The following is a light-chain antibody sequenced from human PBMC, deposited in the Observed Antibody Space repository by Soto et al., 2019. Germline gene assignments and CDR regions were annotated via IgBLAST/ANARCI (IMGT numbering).Light chain of an antibody. CDR1: QSISSY. V-gene: IGKV3-11*01. Sequence: EIVLTQSPATLSLSPGERATLSCRASQSISSYLAWYQQKPGQAPRLLIYDASNRAPGIPARFSGSGSGTDFTLTISSLEPEDCAVYYCQQRSNWPPLTFGQGTRLEIK. CDR3: QQRSNWPPLT. CDR2: DAS. J-gene: IGKJ5*01.